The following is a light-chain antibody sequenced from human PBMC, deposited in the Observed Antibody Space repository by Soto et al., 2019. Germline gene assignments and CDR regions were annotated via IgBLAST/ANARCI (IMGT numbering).Light chain of an antibody. V-gene: IGLV2-8*01. J-gene: IGLJ3*02. Sequence: QSALTQPPSASGSPGQSVTISCTGTSSDIGGYNSVSWYQQHPGKAPRLMIYEVNKRPSGVPDRFSGSKSGYTASLTVSGLQTEDEADYYCSSYTSISTWVFGGGTKLTVL. CDR2: EVN. CDR1: SSDIGGYNS. CDR3: SSYTSISTWV.